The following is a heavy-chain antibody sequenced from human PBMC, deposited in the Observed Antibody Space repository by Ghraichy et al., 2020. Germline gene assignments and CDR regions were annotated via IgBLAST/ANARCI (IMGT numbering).Heavy chain of an antibody. D-gene: IGHD2-21*01. CDR1: GGSISSYY. J-gene: IGHJ5*02. Sequence: SETLSLTCTVSGGSISSYYWSWIRQPPGKGLEWIGYIYYSGSTNYNPSLKSRVTISVDTSKNQFSLKLSSVTAADTAVYYCARGVGGGNWFDPWGQGTLVTVSS. CDR2: IYYSGST. CDR3: ARGVGGGNWFDP. V-gene: IGHV4-59*01.